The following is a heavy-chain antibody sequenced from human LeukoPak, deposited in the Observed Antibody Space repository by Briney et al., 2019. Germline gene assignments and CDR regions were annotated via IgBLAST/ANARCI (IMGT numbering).Heavy chain of an antibody. CDR2: IYSSGST. Sequence: PGGSLRLSCAASGFTVSSNYMTWVRQAPGKGLEWVSVIYSSGSTYYADSVKGRLSISKDNSKSTLYLQMNSLRVEDTAVYYCARLGAPFNWGQGTLVTVSS. D-gene: IGHD1-26*01. J-gene: IGHJ4*02. V-gene: IGHV3-66*01. CDR3: ARLGAPFN. CDR1: GFTVSSNY.